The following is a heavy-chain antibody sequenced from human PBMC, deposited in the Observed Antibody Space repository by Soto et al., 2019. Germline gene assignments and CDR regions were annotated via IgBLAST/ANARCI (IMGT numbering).Heavy chain of an antibody. Sequence: GGSLRLSCAASGFTFSTYAMHWVRQAPDKGLEWVAVISYDGSNKYYADSVKGRFTISRDNSKNTLYLQMNSLRAEDTAVYYCAKESPDYYYYYGMDVWGQGTTVTVSS. CDR3: AKESPDYYYYYGMDV. CDR2: ISYDGSNK. J-gene: IGHJ6*02. V-gene: IGHV3-30*04. CDR1: GFTFSTYA.